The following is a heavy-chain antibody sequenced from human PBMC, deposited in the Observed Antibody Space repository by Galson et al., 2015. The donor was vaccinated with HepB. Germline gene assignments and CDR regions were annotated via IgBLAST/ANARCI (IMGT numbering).Heavy chain of an antibody. CDR3: LGGNSFLDAFDI. Sequence: SLRLSCAASGFTFSSYAMSWVRQAPGKGLEWVSAISGSGGSTYYADSVKGRFTISRDNSKNTLYLQMNSLRAGDTAVYYCLGGNSFLDAFDIWGQGTMVTVSS. D-gene: IGHD4-23*01. CDR1: GFTFSSYA. J-gene: IGHJ3*02. CDR2: ISGSGGST. V-gene: IGHV3-23*01.